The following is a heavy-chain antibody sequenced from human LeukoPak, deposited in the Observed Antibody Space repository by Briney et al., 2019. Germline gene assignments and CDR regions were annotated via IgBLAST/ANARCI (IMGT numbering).Heavy chain of an antibody. J-gene: IGHJ4*02. CDR1: GFTFSSYW. Sequence: GGSQRLSCAASGFTFSSYWMSWVRQAPGEGLEAVANIKEDGSDKNYVDSVKGRFTISRDNAKNSLYLQMDSLRAEDTAVYYCANGGNFQVVDYWGQGTLVTVSS. V-gene: IGHV3-7*02. CDR3: ANGGNFQVVDY. D-gene: IGHD4-23*01. CDR2: IKEDGSDK.